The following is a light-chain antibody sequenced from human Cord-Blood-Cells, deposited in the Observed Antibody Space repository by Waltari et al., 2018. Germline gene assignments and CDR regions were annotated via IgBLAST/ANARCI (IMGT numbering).Light chain of an antibody. CDR1: SSDVGGYNY. CDR2: DVS. V-gene: IGLV2-14*01. J-gene: IGLJ2*01. Sequence: QSALTQPASVSGSPGQSITISCTGTSSDVGGYNYDSWYQQHPGKAPKLMIYDVSNRPSGFSNRFSGSKSGNTASLTISGLQAEDEADYYCSSYTSSSNVVFGGGTKLTVL. CDR3: SSYTSSSNVV.